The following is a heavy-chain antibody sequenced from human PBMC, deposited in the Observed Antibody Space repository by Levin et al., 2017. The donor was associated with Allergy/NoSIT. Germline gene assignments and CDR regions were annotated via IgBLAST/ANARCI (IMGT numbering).Heavy chain of an antibody. V-gene: IGHV3-30-3*01. CDR3: ARGSTTVNPI. CDR1: GFTFSSYA. Sequence: GGSLRLSCAASGFTFSSYAMHWVRQAPGKGLEWVAVISYDGSNKYYADSVKGRFTISRDNSKNTLYLQMNSLRAEDTAVYYCARGSTTVNPIWGQGTMVTVSS. CDR2: ISYDGSNK. J-gene: IGHJ3*02. D-gene: IGHD4-17*01.